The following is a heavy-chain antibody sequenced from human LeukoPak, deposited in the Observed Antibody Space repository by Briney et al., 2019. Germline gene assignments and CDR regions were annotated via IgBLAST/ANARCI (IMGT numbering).Heavy chain of an antibody. V-gene: IGHV3-23*01. J-gene: IGHJ3*02. CDR3: ATSSGSGAFDI. CDR1: GFSFSSYT. CDR2: ISGGGDTT. D-gene: IGHD6-19*01. Sequence: TGGSLRLSCSASGFSFSSYTMTWVRQAPGKGPEWVSIISGGGDTTFYTDSVKGRFTISRDNSKNTLYLQMNSLRAEDTAVYYCATSSGSGAFDIWGQGTMVTVSS.